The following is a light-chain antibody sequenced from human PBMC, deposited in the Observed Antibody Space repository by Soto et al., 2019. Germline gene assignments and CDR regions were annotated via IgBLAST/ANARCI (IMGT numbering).Light chain of an antibody. J-gene: IGLJ1*01. CDR1: SSEVGGYNL. V-gene: IGLV2-23*02. Sequence: QSALTQPASVSGSPGQSITISCTGTSSEVGGYNLVSWYQHHPGKAPKLMIYEVSKRPSGVSNRFSGSKSGNTASLTISGLQAEDEADYYCCSYAGSSTYVFGTGTKVTVL. CDR3: CSYAGSSTYV. CDR2: EVS.